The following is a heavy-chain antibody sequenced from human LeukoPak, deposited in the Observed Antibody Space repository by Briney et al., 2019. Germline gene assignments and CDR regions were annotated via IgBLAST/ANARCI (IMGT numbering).Heavy chain of an antibody. D-gene: IGHD3-9*01. CDR2: ISAYNGNT. CDR3: ARGVNFDWLSYYFDY. J-gene: IGHJ4*02. Sequence: ASVKVSCKASGYTFTSYGISWVRQAPGQGLEWMGWISAYNGNTNYAQKLQGRVTMTTDTSTSTAYVELRSLRSDDTAVYYCARGVNFDWLSYYFDYWGQGTLVTVSS. V-gene: IGHV1-18*01. CDR1: GYTFTSYG.